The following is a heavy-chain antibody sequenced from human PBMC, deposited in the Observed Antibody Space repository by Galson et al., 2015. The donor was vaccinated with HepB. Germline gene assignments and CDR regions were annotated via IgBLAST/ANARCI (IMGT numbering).Heavy chain of an antibody. CDR2: ISGSGDTT. D-gene: IGHD1-26*01. J-gene: IGHJ4*02. CDR3: AKDVIYSVNYPSRIGFDF. CDR1: GFKFDNYA. Sequence: SLRLSCAASGFKFDNYAMTWVRQAPGKGLEWVSVISGSGDTTHYADSVKGRLTISRDNSQNIMYLQMNSLRTEDTAVYYRAKDVIYSVNYPSRIGFDFWGQGTLVTVSS. V-gene: IGHV3-23*01.